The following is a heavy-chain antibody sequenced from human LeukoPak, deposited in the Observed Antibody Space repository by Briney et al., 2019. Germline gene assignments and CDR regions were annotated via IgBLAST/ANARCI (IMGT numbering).Heavy chain of an antibody. D-gene: IGHD2-2*01. Sequence: SETLSLTCAVYGGSFSGYYWSWIRQPPGKGLEWIGEINHSGSTNYNPSLKSRVTISVDTSKNQFSLKPSSVTAADTAVYYCASLTIYCSSTRCYGYNWFDPWGQGTLVTVSS. CDR2: INHSGST. J-gene: IGHJ5*02. V-gene: IGHV4-34*01. CDR3: ASLTIYCSSTRCYGYNWFDP. CDR1: GGSFSGYY.